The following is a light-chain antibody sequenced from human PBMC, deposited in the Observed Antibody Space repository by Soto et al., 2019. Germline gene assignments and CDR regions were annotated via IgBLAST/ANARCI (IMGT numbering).Light chain of an antibody. J-gene: IGKJ5*01. Sequence: EIVLTQSPGTLSLSPGDRATLSCRASERLSSVYLAWYQQRPGQPPRLLIYGASNRATGIPDRFSGSGSGTDFTLIINRLEPEDVAIYYCQQYGGSPRITFGQGTRLEIK. V-gene: IGKV3-20*01. CDR2: GAS. CDR1: ERLSSVY. CDR3: QQYGGSPRIT.